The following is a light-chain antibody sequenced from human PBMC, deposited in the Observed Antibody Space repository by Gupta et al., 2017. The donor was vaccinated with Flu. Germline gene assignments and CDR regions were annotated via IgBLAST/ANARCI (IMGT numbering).Light chain of an antibody. V-gene: IGLV1-47*01. Sequence: QSVLTQPPSASGTPGTRVTIECSGSRSKIGTNNFLWSQQLPGASPKIVIFKNNERPSGIPDRFSGSKSGTSATLTISGLRSEDEADYYCAAWDDSPNSPIFGGGTKLTVL. J-gene: IGLJ2*01. CDR3: AAWDDSPNSPI. CDR2: KNN. CDR1: RSKIGTNN.